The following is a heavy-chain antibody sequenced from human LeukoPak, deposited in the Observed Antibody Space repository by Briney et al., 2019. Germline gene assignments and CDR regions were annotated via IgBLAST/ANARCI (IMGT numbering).Heavy chain of an antibody. CDR2: MYYSGST. Sequence: SETLSLTCTVSGGSVSSSSNYWSWIRQPPGKGLEWIGYMYYSGSTKYNPSLKSRVTISPDTSKNQFSLKLSSVTAADTAVYYCACGGEKEWLLLPYFDYWGQGTLVTVSS. J-gene: IGHJ4*02. CDR1: GGSVSSSSNY. CDR3: ACGGEKEWLLLPYFDY. V-gene: IGHV4-61*01. D-gene: IGHD3-22*01.